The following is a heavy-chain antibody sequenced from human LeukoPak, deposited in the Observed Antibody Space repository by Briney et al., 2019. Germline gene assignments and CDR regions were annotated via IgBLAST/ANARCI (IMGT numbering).Heavy chain of an antibody. Sequence: SETLSLTCTVSGGSISTYYWSWIRQPPGKGLEWIGYIYYSGSTNYNPSLKSRVTISVDASKNQFSLKLSSVTAADTAVYYCAGIYDFSHFDYWGQGTLVTVSS. V-gene: IGHV4-59*08. CDR2: IYYSGST. D-gene: IGHD3-3*01. CDR1: GGSISTYY. J-gene: IGHJ4*02. CDR3: AGIYDFSHFDY.